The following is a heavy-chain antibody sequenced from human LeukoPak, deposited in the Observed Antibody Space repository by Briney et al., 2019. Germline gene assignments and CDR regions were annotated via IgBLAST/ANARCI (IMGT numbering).Heavy chain of an antibody. CDR3: ARQEIVVVPAVILDWFDP. D-gene: IGHD2-2*01. CDR2: IDDSGST. V-gene: IGHV4-39*01. Sequence: SETLSLTCTVSGGSISSSSYYWGWIGQPPGKGLVWIGSIDDSGSTYYNPSLNSRVTISVDTSKNQFTLKLSPVTAADTAVYYCARQEIVVVPAVILDWFDPWGQGTLVTVSS. CDR1: GGSISSSSYY. J-gene: IGHJ5*02.